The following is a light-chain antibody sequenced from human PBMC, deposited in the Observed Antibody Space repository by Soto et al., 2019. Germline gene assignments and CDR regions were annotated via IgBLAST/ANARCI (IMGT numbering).Light chain of an antibody. Sequence: EIVMTQSPATQSVSPGERATLSCRASQSVSSNLAWYQQKPGQAPRLLIYGASTRATGFAARFSGSGSGTEFTLTISSLQSEDFAVYYCQQYHNWPLTFGGGTKVEIK. CDR3: QQYHNWPLT. V-gene: IGKV3-15*01. J-gene: IGKJ4*01. CDR1: QSVSSN. CDR2: GAS.